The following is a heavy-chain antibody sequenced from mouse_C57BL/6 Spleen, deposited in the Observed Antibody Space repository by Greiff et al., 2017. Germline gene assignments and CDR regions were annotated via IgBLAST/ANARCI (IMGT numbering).Heavy chain of an antibody. J-gene: IGHJ3*01. CDR2: ISGGGGNT. Sequence: EVQLVESGGGLVKPGGSLKLSCAASGFTFSSYTMSWVRQTPEKRLEWVATISGGGGNTYYPDSVKGRFTLSRDNAKNTLYLQMSSLRSEDTALYYCARHGGGAWFAYWGQGTLVTVSA. V-gene: IGHV5-9*01. CDR3: ARHGGGAWFAY. CDR1: GFTFSSYT.